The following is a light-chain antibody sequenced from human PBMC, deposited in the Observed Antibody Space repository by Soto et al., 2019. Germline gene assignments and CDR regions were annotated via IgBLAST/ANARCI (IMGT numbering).Light chain of an antibody. Sequence: DIQMTQSPSSLSASVGDRVTITCRASQSISSYLNWYQQKPGKAPKLLIYAASILQSGVPSRFSGSGSGTDFTLTISSLQPEDFATYYCQQSYSTLLVTFGPGTKVDIK. CDR2: AAS. CDR1: QSISSY. CDR3: QQSYSTLLVT. V-gene: IGKV1-39*01. J-gene: IGKJ3*01.